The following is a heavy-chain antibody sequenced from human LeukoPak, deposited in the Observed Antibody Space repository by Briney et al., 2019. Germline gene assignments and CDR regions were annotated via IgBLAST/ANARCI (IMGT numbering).Heavy chain of an antibody. V-gene: IGHV4-39*07. CDR2: IFYSGST. Sequence: SETLSLTCTVSGGSISTSNYYWGWIRQPPGKGLEWIGNIFYSGSTYYSPSLRSRVTISLDTSRNQFSLKLSSVTAADTAVYYCARRGRPRRIVVTTISNWFDPWGQGTLVTVSS. J-gene: IGHJ5*02. CDR1: GGSISTSNYY. D-gene: IGHD3-22*01. CDR3: ARRGRPRRIVVTTISNWFDP.